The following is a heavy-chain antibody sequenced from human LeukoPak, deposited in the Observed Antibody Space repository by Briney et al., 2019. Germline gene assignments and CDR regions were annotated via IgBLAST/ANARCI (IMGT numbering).Heavy chain of an antibody. J-gene: IGHJ4*02. CDR1: GGSFSGYY. V-gene: IGHV4-34*01. Sequence: MASETLSLTCAVYGGSFSGYYRSWIRQPPGKGLEWLGKINHSGSTNYNPSLKSRVTMSVDTSKNQFSLNLSSVTAADTAVYYCAIYGDYTFDYWGQGTLVTVSS. CDR2: INHSGST. CDR3: AIYGDYTFDY. D-gene: IGHD4-17*01.